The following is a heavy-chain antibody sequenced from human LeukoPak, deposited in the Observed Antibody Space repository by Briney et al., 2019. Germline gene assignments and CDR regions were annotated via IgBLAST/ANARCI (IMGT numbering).Heavy chain of an antibody. J-gene: IGHJ6*03. Sequence: GESLKISCKGSGYSFTSYWIGWVRQLPGKGLEWMGIIYPGDSDTRYSPSFQGQVTISADKSISTAYLQWSSLKASDTAMYYCAISNSLSDYYYYMDVWGKGTTVTVSS. CDR1: GYSFTSYW. CDR2: IYPGDSDT. D-gene: IGHD4-23*01. CDR3: AISNSLSDYYYYMDV. V-gene: IGHV5-51*01.